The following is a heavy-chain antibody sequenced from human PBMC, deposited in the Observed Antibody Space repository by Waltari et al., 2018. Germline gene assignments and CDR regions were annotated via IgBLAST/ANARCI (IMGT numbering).Heavy chain of an antibody. Sequence: EVQLVESGGGLIQPGGSLRLSCAASGFTVSSNYMSWVRQAPGKGLEWVSVIYSGGSTYYADSVKGRFTISRDNSKNTLYLQMNSLRAEDTAVYYCARALGSYGVYYGMDVWGQGTTVIVSS. V-gene: IGHV3-53*01. J-gene: IGHJ6*02. CDR1: GFTVSSNY. D-gene: IGHD1-26*01. CDR2: IYSGGST. CDR3: ARALGSYGVYYGMDV.